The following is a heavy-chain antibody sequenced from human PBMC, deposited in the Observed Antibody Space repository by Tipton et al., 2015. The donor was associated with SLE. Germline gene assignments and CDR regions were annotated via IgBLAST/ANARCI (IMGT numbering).Heavy chain of an antibody. D-gene: IGHD2-2*01. Sequence: TLSLTCAVYGGSLSGYYWSWIRQPPGKGLEWIGEINHSGSNNYNPSLKSRVTISIDKSKNHFSLKVSSVTAADTAVYYCARGRYCSSTSCSYYFDYWGQGTLVTVSS. CDR3: ARGRYCSSTSCSYYFDY. V-gene: IGHV4-34*01. CDR2: INHSGSN. J-gene: IGHJ4*02. CDR1: GGSLSGYY.